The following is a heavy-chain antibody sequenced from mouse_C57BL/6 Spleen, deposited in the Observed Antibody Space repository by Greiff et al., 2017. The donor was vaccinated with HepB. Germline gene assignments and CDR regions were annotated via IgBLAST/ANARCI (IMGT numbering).Heavy chain of an antibody. CDR2: ISDGGSYT. CDR1: GFTFSSYA. CDR3: ARDYYGSSSD. V-gene: IGHV5-4*01. J-gene: IGHJ2*01. Sequence: EVKLMESGGGLVKPGGSLKLSCAASGFTFSSYAMSWVRQTPEKRLEWVATISDGGSYTYYPDNVKGRFTISRDNAKNYLYLQMSHLKSEDTAMYYCARDYYGSSSDWGQGTTLTVSS. D-gene: IGHD1-1*01.